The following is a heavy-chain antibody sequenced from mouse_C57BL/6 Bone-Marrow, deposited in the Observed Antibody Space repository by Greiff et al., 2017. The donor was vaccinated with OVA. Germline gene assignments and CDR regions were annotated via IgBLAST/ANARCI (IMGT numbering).Heavy chain of an antibody. V-gene: IGHV1-55*01. CDR3: ARTSLRRDAMDY. D-gene: IGHD1-2*01. CDR2: IYPGSGST. CDR1: GYTFTSYW. Sequence: QVQLQQPGAELVKPGASVKMSCKASGYTFTSYWITWVKQRPGQGLEWIGDIYPGSGSTNYNEKFKSKATLTVDTSSSTAYMQLSSLTSEDSAVYYGARTSLRRDAMDYWGQGTSVTVSS. J-gene: IGHJ4*01.